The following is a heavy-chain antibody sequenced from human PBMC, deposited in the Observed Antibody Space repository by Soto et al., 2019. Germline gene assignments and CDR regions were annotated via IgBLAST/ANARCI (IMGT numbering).Heavy chain of an antibody. CDR3: ARGSTTIDGLDS. D-gene: IGHD1-26*01. CDR2: VYHSGTT. CDR1: NGSISDRNW. V-gene: IGHV4-4*02. J-gene: IGHJ4*02. Sequence: QVQLQESGPGLVKPSGTLSLTCAVTNGSISDRNWWTWVRQPPGKGLEWIGQVYHSGTTDYNPSLESRVTMSVDQARNQFSLKVTSVTAADTAVYFCARGSTTIDGLDSWGQGTLVTVSS.